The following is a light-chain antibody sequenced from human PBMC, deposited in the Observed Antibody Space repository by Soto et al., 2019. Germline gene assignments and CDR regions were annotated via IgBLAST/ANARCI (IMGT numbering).Light chain of an antibody. CDR2: HVT. V-gene: IGLV2-14*01. CDR1: SSDVGAYDY. Sequence: QSVLTQPVSVSGSPGQSITIPCTGSSSDVGAYDYVSWYQQHPGKAPKLMIYHVTYRPSGVSYRFSGSKSGNTASLTISGLQAEDEADYYCISYTTSGTYVFGTGTKVTV. CDR3: ISYTTSGTYV. J-gene: IGLJ1*01.